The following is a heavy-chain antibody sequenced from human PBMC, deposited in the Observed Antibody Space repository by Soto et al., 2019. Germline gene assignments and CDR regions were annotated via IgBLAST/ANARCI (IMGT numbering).Heavy chain of an antibody. J-gene: IGHJ6*02. Sequence: TLALTCTVSGCSISSSSYYWGWIRQPPGKGLEWIGSIYYSGSTYYNPSLKSRVTISVDTSKNQFSLKLSSVTAADTAVYYCASPGIAAAGIIMDVWGQGTTVTVSS. V-gene: IGHV4-39*01. D-gene: IGHD6-13*01. CDR3: ASPGIAAAGIIMDV. CDR1: GCSISSSSYY. CDR2: IYYSGST.